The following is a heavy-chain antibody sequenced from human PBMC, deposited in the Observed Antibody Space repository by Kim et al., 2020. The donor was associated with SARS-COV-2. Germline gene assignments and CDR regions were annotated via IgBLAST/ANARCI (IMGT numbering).Heavy chain of an antibody. CDR2: IYYSGST. CDR1: GGSISSHY. J-gene: IGHJ4*01. Sequence: SETLSLTCTVSGGSISSHYWSWIRQPPGKGLEWIGYIYYSGSTNYNPSLKSRVTISVDTSKNQFSLKLSSVTAADTAVYYCARGPYYNILTGFQYYFDY. D-gene: IGHD3-9*01. CDR3: ARGPYYNILTGFQYYFDY. V-gene: IGHV4-59*08.